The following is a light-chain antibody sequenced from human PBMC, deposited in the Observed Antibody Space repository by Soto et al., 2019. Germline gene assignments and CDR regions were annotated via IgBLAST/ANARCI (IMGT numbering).Light chain of an antibody. CDR3: QQYNNWPLT. V-gene: IGKV1-5*03. Sequence: DIQMTQSPSTLSSSVVYRVTITCRASQSINSWLAWYQQKPGKAPKLLLYKASSLESGVPSRFSGSGSGTEFTLTISSLQSEYFAVYYCQQYNNWPLTFGQGTRLEIK. CDR2: KAS. J-gene: IGKJ5*01. CDR1: QSINSW.